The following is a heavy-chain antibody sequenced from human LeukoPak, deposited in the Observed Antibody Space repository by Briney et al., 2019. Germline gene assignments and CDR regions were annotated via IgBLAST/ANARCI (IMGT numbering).Heavy chain of an antibody. Sequence: GGSLRLSCAASGFTFSSYAMSWVRQAPGKGLEWVSAISGSGGSTYYADSVKGRFTISRDNAKNTLYLQMNSLRAEDTAVYYCARDSAEELLDYWGQGTLVTVSS. J-gene: IGHJ4*02. CDR3: ARDSAEELLDY. CDR2: ISGSGGST. V-gene: IGHV3-23*01. CDR1: GFTFSSYA. D-gene: IGHD1-26*01.